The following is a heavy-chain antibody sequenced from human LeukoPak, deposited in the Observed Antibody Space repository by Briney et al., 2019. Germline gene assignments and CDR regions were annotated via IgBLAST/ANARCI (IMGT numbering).Heavy chain of an antibody. CDR3: AREFLERPGGDY. J-gene: IGHJ4*02. Sequence: ASVKVSCKASEYTFTSYDINWVRQATGQGLEWMGWMNPNSGNTGYAQKFQGRVTMTRDTSITTAYMELSSLRSDDTAVYYCAREFLERPGGDYWGQGTLVTVSS. D-gene: IGHD1-1*01. V-gene: IGHV1-8*01. CDR2: MNPNSGNT. CDR1: EYTFTSYD.